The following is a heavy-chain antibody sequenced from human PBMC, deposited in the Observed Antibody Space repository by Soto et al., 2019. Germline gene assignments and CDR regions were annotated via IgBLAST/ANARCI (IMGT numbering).Heavy chain of an antibody. V-gene: IGHV3-33*01. CDR1: GFTFSSYG. Sequence: QVQLVESGGGVVQPGRSLRLSCAESGFTFSSYGMHWVRQAPGKGLEWVAVIWYDGSKKYYGDSVKGRFTICRDNSKNTLYLQMNSLRAEDTAVYYCARAGGAVAGTGIFWGQGTLVTVSS. CDR3: ARAGGAVAGTGIF. J-gene: IGHJ4*02. CDR2: IWYDGSKK. D-gene: IGHD6-19*01.